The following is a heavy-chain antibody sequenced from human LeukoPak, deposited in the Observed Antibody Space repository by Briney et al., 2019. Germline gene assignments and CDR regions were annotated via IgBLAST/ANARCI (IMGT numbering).Heavy chain of an antibody. CDR2: ISSSSNTI. Sequence: GGSLRLSCAASGFTFSSYSMNWVRQAPGKGLEWVSYISSSSNTIYYADSVKGRFTISRDNAKNSLYLQMNSLRAEDTAVYYCARPGSYFAIDYWGQGTLVTVSS. CDR1: GFTFSSYS. V-gene: IGHV3-48*04. CDR3: ARPGSYFAIDY. D-gene: IGHD1-26*01. J-gene: IGHJ4*02.